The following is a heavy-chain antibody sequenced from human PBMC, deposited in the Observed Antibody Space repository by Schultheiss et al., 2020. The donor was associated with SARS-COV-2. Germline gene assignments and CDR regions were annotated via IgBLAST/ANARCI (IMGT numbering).Heavy chain of an antibody. V-gene: IGHV3-11*06. CDR3: ARDGPGWNYCSSTSCPGGYYYMDV. CDR2: ISSSSSYT. D-gene: IGHD2-2*01. Sequence: GESLKISCAASGFTFSDYYMSWIRQAPGKGLEWVSYISSSSSYTNYADSVKGRFTISRDNAKNSLYLQMNSLRAEDTAVYYCARDGPGWNYCSSTSCPGGYYYMDVWGKGTTVTVSS. J-gene: IGHJ6*03. CDR1: GFTFSDYY.